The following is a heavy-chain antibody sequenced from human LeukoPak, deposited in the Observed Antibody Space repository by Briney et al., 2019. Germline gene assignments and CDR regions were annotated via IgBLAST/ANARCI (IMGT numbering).Heavy chain of an antibody. CDR2: ISAYNGNT. CDR3: ARVGGCSRSCYDYYDSSGYLDY. D-gene: IGHD3-22*01. Sequence: VASVKVSCKASGYTFTSYGISWVRQAPGQGLEWMGWISAYNGNTNYAQKLQGRVTMTTDTSTSTAYMELRSLRSDDTAVYYCARVGGCSRSCYDYYDSSGYLDYWGQGTLVTVSS. V-gene: IGHV1-18*01. CDR1: GYTFTSYG. J-gene: IGHJ4*02.